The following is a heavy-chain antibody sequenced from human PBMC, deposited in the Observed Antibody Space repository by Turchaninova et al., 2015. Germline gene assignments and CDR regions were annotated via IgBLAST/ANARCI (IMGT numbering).Heavy chain of an antibody. Sequence: EVQLVESGGGLVQPGGALKLSCEASGFIFSDFALHWVRQTSGKGLEWLGRVRTKVDNYATTYAAALQGRVTISIDDLTNTSYLQMNSLKTEDTALYFCTRTIASGGGYDYWGQGTLVTVSS. D-gene: IGHD6-13*01. CDR1: GFIFSDFA. CDR3: TRTIASGGGYDY. V-gene: IGHV3-73*02. CDR2: VRTKVDNYAT. J-gene: IGHJ4*02.